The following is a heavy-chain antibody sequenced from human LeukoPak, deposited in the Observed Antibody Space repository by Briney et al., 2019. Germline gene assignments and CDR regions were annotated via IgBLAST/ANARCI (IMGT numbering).Heavy chain of an antibody. CDR2: ITNNGGYT. J-gene: IGHJ4*02. D-gene: IGHD2-15*01. Sequence: GGSLRLSCSASGFSFSSTATHWVRQAPGKGLEYVSAITNNGGYTYYANSVKVRFTISRDNSKNTMYLQMVSLRTKDTAVDYCSGASPACFYDYWGQGTLVTVSS. CDR3: SGASPACFYDY. CDR1: GFSFSSTA. V-gene: IGHV3-64*01.